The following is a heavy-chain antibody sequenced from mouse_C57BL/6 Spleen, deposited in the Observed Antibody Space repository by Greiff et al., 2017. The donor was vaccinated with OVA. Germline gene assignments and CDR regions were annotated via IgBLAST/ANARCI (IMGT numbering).Heavy chain of an antibody. Sequence: VQLQQSGPELVKPGASVKISCKASGYTFTDYYMNWVKQSHGKSLEWIGDINPNNGGTSYNQKFKGKATLTVDKSSSTAYMELRSLTSEDSAVYYCARGDGYYEFAYWGQGTLVTVSA. CDR1: GYTFTDYY. J-gene: IGHJ3*01. CDR2: INPNNGGT. CDR3: ARGDGYYEFAY. D-gene: IGHD2-3*01. V-gene: IGHV1-26*01.